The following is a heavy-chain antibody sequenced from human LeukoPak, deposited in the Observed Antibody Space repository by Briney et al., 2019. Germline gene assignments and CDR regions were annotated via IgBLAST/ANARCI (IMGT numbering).Heavy chain of an antibody. CDR3: ARAGGGGLNDPFDI. J-gene: IGHJ3*02. CDR2: ISAYNGNT. D-gene: IGHD3-10*01. V-gene: IGHV1-18*01. Sequence: ASVKVSCKASGYTFTSYGISWVRQAPGQGLEWTGWISAYNGNTNYAQKFQGRVTMTIDTSTSTVYMELRRLTSDDTAVFYCARAGGGGLNDPFDIWGQGSMVTVSS. CDR1: GYTFTSYG.